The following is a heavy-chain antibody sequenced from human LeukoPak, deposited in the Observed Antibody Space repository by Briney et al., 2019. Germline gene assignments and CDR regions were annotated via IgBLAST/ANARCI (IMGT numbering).Heavy chain of an antibody. V-gene: IGHV4-31*11. CDR1: GGSFSGYY. J-gene: IGHJ4*02. Sequence: SETLSLTCAVYGGSFSGYYWSWIRQHPGKGLEWIGYIYYSGSTYYNPSLKSRVTISVDTSKNQFSLKLSSVTAADTAVYYCARSRGYSYGLPPEFDYWGQGTLVTVSS. CDR2: IYYSGST. D-gene: IGHD5-18*01. CDR3: ARSRGYSYGLPPEFDY.